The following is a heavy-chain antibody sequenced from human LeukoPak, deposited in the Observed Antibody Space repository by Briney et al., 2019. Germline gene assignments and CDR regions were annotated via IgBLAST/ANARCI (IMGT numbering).Heavy chain of an antibody. D-gene: IGHD2-2*03. V-gene: IGHV4-4*07. J-gene: IGHJ4*02. CDR3: ARDAGYCSSTSCYLFDY. CDR2: IYTSGST. CDR1: GGSISSYY. Sequence: PSETLSLTCTVSGGSISSYYWSWIRQPAGKGLEWIGRIYTSGSTNYNPSLKSRVTMSVDTSKNQFSLKLSSVTAADTAVYYCARDAGYCSSTSCYLFDYWGQGTLVTVSS.